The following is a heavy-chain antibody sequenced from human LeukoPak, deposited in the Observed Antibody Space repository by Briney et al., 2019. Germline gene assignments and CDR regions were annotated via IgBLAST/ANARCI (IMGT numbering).Heavy chain of an antibody. J-gene: IGHJ4*02. Sequence: ASVKVSCKASGYTFTGYYMHWVRQAPGQGLEWMGWISAYNGNTNYAQKLQGRVTMTTDTSTSTTYMELRSLRSDDTAVYYCARLYGNYQNYFDYWGQGTLVTVSS. CDR2: ISAYNGNT. CDR1: GYTFTGYY. V-gene: IGHV1-18*04. D-gene: IGHD1-7*01. CDR3: ARLYGNYQNYFDY.